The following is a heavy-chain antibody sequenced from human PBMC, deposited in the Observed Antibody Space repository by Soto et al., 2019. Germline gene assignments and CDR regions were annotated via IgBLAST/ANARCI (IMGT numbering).Heavy chain of an antibody. Sequence: HPGGSLRLSCAASGFTFSSYAMSWVRQAPGKGLERVSAISGSGGSTYYADSVKGRFTISRDNSKNTLYLQMNSLRAEGTAVYYCAKDHSGYDLDSSGYHDYWGQGTLVTVSS. D-gene: IGHD3-22*01. CDR1: GFTFSSYA. CDR2: ISGSGGST. J-gene: IGHJ4*02. V-gene: IGHV3-23*01. CDR3: AKDHSGYDLDSSGYHDY.